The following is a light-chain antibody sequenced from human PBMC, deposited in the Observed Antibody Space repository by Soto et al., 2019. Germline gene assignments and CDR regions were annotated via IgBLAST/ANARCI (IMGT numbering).Light chain of an antibody. Sequence: QSALTQPASVSGSPGQSITISCTGTSSDVGGYNYVSWYQQHPGKAPKLMIYDVSNRPSGVSNRFSGSKSGNTASLTISGLQAEDEADYYCSSYTRSDDVFGTGTKVTVL. V-gene: IGLV2-14*01. J-gene: IGLJ1*01. CDR2: DVS. CDR1: SSDVGGYNY. CDR3: SSYTRSDDV.